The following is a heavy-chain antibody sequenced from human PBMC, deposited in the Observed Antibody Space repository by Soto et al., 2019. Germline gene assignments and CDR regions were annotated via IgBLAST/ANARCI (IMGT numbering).Heavy chain of an antibody. Sequence: SETLSLTCTVSGGSISSGGYYWSWIRQHPGKGLEWIGYIYYSGSTYYNPSLKSRVTISVDTSKNQFSLKLSSVTAADTAVYYCARGHGDYSFVIRRFDPWGQGTLVTVSS. D-gene: IGHD2-21*02. CDR2: IYYSGST. V-gene: IGHV4-31*03. CDR1: GGSISSGGYY. CDR3: ARGHGDYSFVIRRFDP. J-gene: IGHJ5*02.